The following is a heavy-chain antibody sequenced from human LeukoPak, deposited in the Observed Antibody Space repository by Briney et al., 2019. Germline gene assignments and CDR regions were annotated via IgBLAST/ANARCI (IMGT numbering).Heavy chain of an antibody. J-gene: IGHJ6*03. CDR2: ISSGGSPI. V-gene: IGHV3-11*01. CDR1: GFSFRNYD. Sequence: GGSLRLSCAASGFSFRNYDMHWVRQAPGKGLEWVSYISSGGSPIYYADSVKGRFTISRDNAKNSLYLQMNSLRVEDTAVYYCAKDEAYYDFWSSGRYYYYMDVWGEGTTVTVS. CDR3: AKDEAYYDFWSSGRYYYYMDV. D-gene: IGHD3-3*01.